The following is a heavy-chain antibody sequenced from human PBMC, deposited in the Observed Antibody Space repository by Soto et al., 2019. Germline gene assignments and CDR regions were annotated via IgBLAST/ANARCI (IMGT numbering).Heavy chain of an antibody. CDR3: AREEAGAFDI. D-gene: IGHD3-10*01. CDR1: GVSMSSGGYY. J-gene: IGHJ3*02. CDR2: TYYSGST. V-gene: IGHV4-31*03. Sequence: QVQLQESGPGLVKPSQTLSLTCTVSGVSMSSGGYYWTWIRQHPGKGLEWIGYTYYSGSTYYNPSLKSRLTISVDTSKNQFSLRLSSVTAADTAGYYCAREEAGAFDIWGQGTMVTVSS.